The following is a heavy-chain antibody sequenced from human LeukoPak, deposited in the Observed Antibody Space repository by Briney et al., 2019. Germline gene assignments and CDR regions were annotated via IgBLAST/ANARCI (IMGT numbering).Heavy chain of an antibody. V-gene: IGHV3-21*01. J-gene: IGHJ6*03. CDR1: GFTFSSYS. Sequence: GGSLRLSCAASGFTFSSYSMNWVRQAPGKGLEWVSSISSSSSYIYYADSVKGRFTISRDNAKNSLYLQMNSLRAEDTAVYYCARGNYYDSSGYLYYYYYYMDVWGKGTTVTVSS. CDR2: ISSSSSYI. D-gene: IGHD3-22*01. CDR3: ARGNYYDSSGYLYYYYYYMDV.